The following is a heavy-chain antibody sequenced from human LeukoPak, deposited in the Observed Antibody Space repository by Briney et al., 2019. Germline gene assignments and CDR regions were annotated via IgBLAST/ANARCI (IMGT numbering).Heavy chain of an antibody. V-gene: IGHV4-59*13. J-gene: IGHJ6*01. D-gene: IGHD6-13*01. CDR3: ARLSRIAAAGAYDYHSMDV. CDR2: LGNTNY. Sequence: PSESLSLTCTVSGGSINGYYWSWIRQPPGKGLEWIGLLGNTNYEYNSVLKSRVTISADTSNNQFYLRLSSVTAADTAVYYCARLSRIAAAGAYDYHSMDVWGQGTTVTVPS. CDR1: GGSINGYY.